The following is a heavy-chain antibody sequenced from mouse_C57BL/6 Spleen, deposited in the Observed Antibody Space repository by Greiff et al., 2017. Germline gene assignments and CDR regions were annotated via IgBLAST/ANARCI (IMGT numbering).Heavy chain of an antibody. CDR2: ISDGGSYT. CDR1: GFTFSSYA. V-gene: IGHV5-4*01. Sequence: EVKLVESGGGLVKPGGSLKLSCAASGFTFSSYAMSWVRQTPEKRLEWVATISDGGSYTYYPDNVKGRFTISRDKAKNNLYLQMSHLKSEDTAMYYCARDSLFDYWGQGTTLTVSS. J-gene: IGHJ2*01. CDR3: ARDSLFDY.